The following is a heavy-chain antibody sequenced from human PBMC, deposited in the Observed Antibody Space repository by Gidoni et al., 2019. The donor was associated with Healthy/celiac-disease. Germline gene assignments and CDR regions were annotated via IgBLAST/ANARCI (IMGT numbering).Heavy chain of an antibody. J-gene: IGHJ4*02. CDR1: GFTFSSYA. CDR3: AKAGADIYSSSSYYFDY. D-gene: IGHD6-6*01. CDR2: ISGSGGST. Sequence: EVQLLESGGGLVQPGGSLRLSCAASGFTFSSYAMSWVRQAPGKGLGWVSAISGSGGSTYYADSVKGRFTISRDNSKNTLYLQMNSLRAEDTAVYYCAKAGADIYSSSSYYFDYWGQGTLVTVSS. V-gene: IGHV3-23*01.